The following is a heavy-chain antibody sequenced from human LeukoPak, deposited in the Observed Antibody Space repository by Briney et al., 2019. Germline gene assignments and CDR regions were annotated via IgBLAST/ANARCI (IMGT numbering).Heavy chain of an antibody. CDR1: GFTSSSYS. D-gene: IGHD5-18*01. CDR2: ISYDGSNK. Sequence: GGSLRLSCAASGFTSSSYSRNWVRQAPGKGLEWVAVISYDGSNKYYADSVKGRFTISRDNSKNTLYLQMNSLRAEDTAVYYCARFGPDSYVDYWGQGTLVTVSS. J-gene: IGHJ4*02. V-gene: IGHV3-30*03. CDR3: ARFGPDSYVDY.